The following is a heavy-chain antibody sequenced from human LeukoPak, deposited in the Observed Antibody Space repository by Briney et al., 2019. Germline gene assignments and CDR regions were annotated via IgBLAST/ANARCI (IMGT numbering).Heavy chain of an antibody. D-gene: IGHD2-2*01. J-gene: IGHJ6*02. CDR1: GFTFSSYA. V-gene: IGHV3-30-3*01. CDR2: ISYDGSNK. CDR3: ARDGDIVVAPWSLYYGMDV. Sequence: PGGSLRLSCAASGFTFSSYAMHWVRQAPGKGLEWVAVISYDGSNKYYADSVKGRFTISRDNSKNTLYLQMNSLRAEDTAEYYCARDGDIVVAPWSLYYGMDVWGQGTTVTVSS.